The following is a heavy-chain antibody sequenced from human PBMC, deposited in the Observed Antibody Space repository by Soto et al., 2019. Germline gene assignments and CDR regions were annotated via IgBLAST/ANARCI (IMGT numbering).Heavy chain of an antibody. CDR3: ATRSPAFDY. CDR1: GYTFTSYG. D-gene: IGHD3-3*02. J-gene: IGHJ4*02. Sequence: QVQLVQSGPEVKKPGASVKVSCKTSGYTFTSYGISWVRQAPGQGLEWMGWISTDKGKTHYAQKFQGRVTMTTDTSTSTAYMELRSLRSDDTAVYYCATRSPAFDYWGQGTLFTVSS. V-gene: IGHV1-18*01. CDR2: ISTDKGKT.